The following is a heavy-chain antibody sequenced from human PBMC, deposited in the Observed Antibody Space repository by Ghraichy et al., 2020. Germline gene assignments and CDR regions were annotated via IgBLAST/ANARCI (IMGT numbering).Heavy chain of an antibody. D-gene: IGHD3-10*01. V-gene: IGHV4-34*01. CDR3: ARGRDRGSGSYYVSGVVWFGFDP. CDR2: INHSGST. Sequence: SETLSLTCAVYGGSFSGYYWSWIRQPPGKRLEWIGEINHSGSTNYNPSLKSRVTISVDTSKNQFSLKLSSVTAADTAVYYCARGRDRGSGSYYVSGVVWFGFDPWGQGTLVTVSS. J-gene: IGHJ5*02. CDR1: GGSFSGYY.